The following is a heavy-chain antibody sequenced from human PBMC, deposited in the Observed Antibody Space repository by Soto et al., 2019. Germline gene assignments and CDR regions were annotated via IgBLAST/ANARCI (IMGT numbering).Heavy chain of an antibody. V-gene: IGHV1-69*13. CDR1: GGTFSSYA. J-gene: IGHJ4*02. D-gene: IGHD1-7*01. CDR3: ASDKTGTTVDY. CDR2: IIPIFGTA. Sequence: GASVKVSCKASGGTFSSYAISWVRQAPGQGLEWMGGIIPIFGTANYAQKFQGRVTITADESTSTAYMELSSLRSEDTAVYYCASDKTGTTVDYWGQGTLVTVSS.